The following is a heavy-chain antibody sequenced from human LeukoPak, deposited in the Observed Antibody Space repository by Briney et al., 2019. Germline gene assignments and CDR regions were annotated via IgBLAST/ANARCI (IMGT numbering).Heavy chain of an antibody. CDR2: IYYSGST. D-gene: IGHD1-7*01. J-gene: IGHJ5*02. Sequence: SETLSLTCTVSGGSISSYYWSWIRQPPGKGLEWIGYIYYSGSTNYNPSLKSRVTISVDTSKNQFSLKLSSVTAADTAVYYCARMPKTYNWNSWFDPWGQGTLVTVSS. V-gene: IGHV4-59*12. CDR1: GGSISSYY. CDR3: ARMPKTYNWNSWFDP.